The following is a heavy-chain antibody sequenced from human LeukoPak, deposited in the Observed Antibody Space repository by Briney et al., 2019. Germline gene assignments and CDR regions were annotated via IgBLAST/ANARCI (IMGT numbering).Heavy chain of an antibody. D-gene: IGHD1-1*01. J-gene: IGHJ4*02. V-gene: IGHV4-39*07. CDR1: GGSISSSSYY. CDR2: IYYSGST. Sequence: SETLSLTCTVSGGSISSSSYYWGWIRQPPGKGLEWTGSIYYSGSTYYNPSLKSRVTISVDTSKNQFSLKLSSVTAADTAVYYCARDGGTFDYWGQGTLVTVSS. CDR3: ARDGGTFDY.